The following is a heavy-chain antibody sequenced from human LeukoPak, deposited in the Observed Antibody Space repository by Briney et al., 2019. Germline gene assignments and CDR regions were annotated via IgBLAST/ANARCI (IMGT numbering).Heavy chain of an antibody. V-gene: IGHV1-18*01. Sequence: ASVKVSCKASGYTFTSYGISWVRQAPGQGLEWMGCISADNGDTNYAQNLQGRVTMTTDTSTSTAYMELRSLRSDDSAVYYCARTEIAVAGTGGGYYYYYGMDVWGQGTTVTVSS. CDR1: GYTFTSYG. D-gene: IGHD6-13*01. CDR2: ISADNGDT. J-gene: IGHJ6*02. CDR3: ARTEIAVAGTGGGYYYYYGMDV.